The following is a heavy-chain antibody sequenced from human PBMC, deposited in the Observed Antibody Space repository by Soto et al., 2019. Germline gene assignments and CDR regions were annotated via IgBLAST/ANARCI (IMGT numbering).Heavy chain of an antibody. CDR1: VDTFTSVG. J-gene: IGHJ4*02. CDR3: VRYNKVRGVIISYFDY. Sequence: ASVKISGKKSVDTFTSVGLSCVRHTPGQGLEWMGWISAYNGNTNYAQKLQGRVTMTTDTSTSTAYMELRSLRSDDTAVYYCVRYNKVRGVIISYFDYWGQGTLVTVSS. V-gene: IGHV1-18*01. D-gene: IGHD3-10*01. CDR2: ISAYNGNT.